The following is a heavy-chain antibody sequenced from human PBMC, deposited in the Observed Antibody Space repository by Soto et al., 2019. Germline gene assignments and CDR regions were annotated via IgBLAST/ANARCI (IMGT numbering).Heavy chain of an antibody. Sequence: QVQLVQSGAEVKKPGSSVKVSCKASGGTFSSYAISWVRQAPGQGLEWMGGIIPIFGTANYAQKFQGRVTITADESTSTAYMELSSLRSEDTAVYYCARDLGIRDCGDARANDYWGQGTLVTVSS. V-gene: IGHV1-69*01. D-gene: IGHD4-17*01. CDR2: IIPIFGTA. J-gene: IGHJ4*02. CDR3: ARDLGIRDCGDARANDY. CDR1: GGTFSSYA.